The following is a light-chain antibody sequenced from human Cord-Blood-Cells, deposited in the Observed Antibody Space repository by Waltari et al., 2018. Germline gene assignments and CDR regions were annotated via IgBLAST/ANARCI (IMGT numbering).Light chain of an antibody. CDR1: QDISNY. J-gene: IGKJ5*01. V-gene: IGKV1-33*01. Sequence: DIQMTQSPSSLSASVGDRVTITCQASQDISNYLNWYQQKPGKAPKLLIYDASNLETGVPSRLSGSGSGTDFTFTISSLQPEDIATYDCQQYDNLITFGQGTRLEMK. CDR3: QQYDNLIT. CDR2: DAS.